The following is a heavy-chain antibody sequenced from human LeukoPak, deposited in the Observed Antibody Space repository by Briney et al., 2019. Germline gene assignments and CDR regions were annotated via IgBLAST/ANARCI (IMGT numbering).Heavy chain of an antibody. CDR1: GFTFSSYG. V-gene: IGHV3-30*02. D-gene: IGHD6-19*01. Sequence: PGGSLRLSCAASGFTFSSYGMHWVRQAPGKGLEWVAFIRYDGSNKYYADSVKGRFTISRDNSKNTLYLQMNSLRAEDTAVYYCAKDMAVAGPDVDTIFDYWGRGTLVTVSS. J-gene: IGHJ4*02. CDR3: AKDMAVAGPDVDTIFDY. CDR2: IRYDGSNK.